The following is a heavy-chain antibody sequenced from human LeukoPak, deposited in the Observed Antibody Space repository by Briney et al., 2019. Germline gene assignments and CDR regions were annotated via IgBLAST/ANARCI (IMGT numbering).Heavy chain of an antibody. V-gene: IGHV3-48*04. CDR2: ISSSSSTI. J-gene: IGHJ4*02. CDR1: GFTFSSYS. D-gene: IGHD6-13*01. CDR3: AREIRSSSFDY. Sequence: GGSLRLSCAASGFTFSSYSMNWVRQAPGKGLEWVSYISSSSSTIYYADSVKGRFTTSRDNAKNSLYLQMNSLRAEDTAVYYCAREIRSSSFDYWGQGTLVTVSS.